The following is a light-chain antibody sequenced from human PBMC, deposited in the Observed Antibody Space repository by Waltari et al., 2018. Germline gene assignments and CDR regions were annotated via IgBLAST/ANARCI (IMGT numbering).Light chain of an antibody. V-gene: IGLV2-23*02. CDR3: CSYAVTNTYV. Sequence: SALTQPASMSGSLRQAITISCTGTTSHIGTHYYVPWYQQHPARAPTLIIYGVTNRPSGVSSRFSGSKSGNTASLTISGLQAEDEADYYCCSYAVTNTYVFGTGTKVTVL. CDR2: GVT. CDR1: TSHIGTHYY. J-gene: IGLJ1*01.